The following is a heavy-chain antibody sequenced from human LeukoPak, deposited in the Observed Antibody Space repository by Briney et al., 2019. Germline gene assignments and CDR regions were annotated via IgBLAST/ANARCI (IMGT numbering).Heavy chain of an antibody. V-gene: IGHV1-2*02. CDR1: GYTFTGYS. J-gene: IGHJ4*02. Sequence: ASVKVSCKDSGYTFTGYSTHWVRQAPGQGLEWMGWVSPNRGCTKYAQKFQGRVSMTRDTSIGTAYMELSRLRSDDTAVYFCARDYFDRNGYYYFDYWGQGTLVTVSS. CDR2: VSPNRGCT. CDR3: ARDYFDRNGYYYFDY. D-gene: IGHD3-22*01.